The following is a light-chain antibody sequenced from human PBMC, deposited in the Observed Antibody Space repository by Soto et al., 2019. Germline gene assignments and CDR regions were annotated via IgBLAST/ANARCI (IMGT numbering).Light chain of an antibody. CDR2: NNN. V-gene: IGLV1-44*01. J-gene: IGLJ1*01. Sequence: QSVLTQPPSASGTPGQRVTISCSGSSSNIGRNTVNWYQQLPGTAPKLLIYNNNQRPSGVPDRFSGSKSGTSASLAISGLQSEDEVDYYCAAWDDSLNGLVFGTGTNLTVL. CDR1: SSNIGRNT. CDR3: AAWDDSLNGLV.